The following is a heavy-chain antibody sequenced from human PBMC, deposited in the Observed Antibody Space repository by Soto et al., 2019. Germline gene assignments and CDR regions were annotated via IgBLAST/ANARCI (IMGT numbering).Heavy chain of an antibody. Sequence: QVQLVESGGGVVQPGRSLRLSCAASGFTFSSYGMHWVRQAPGKGLEWVAVISYDGSNKYYADSVKGRFTISRDNSKNTLYLQMNSLRAEDTAVYYCAKVRAVAGMDVWGQGTTVTVSS. D-gene: IGHD6-19*01. CDR1: GFTFSSYG. CDR2: ISYDGSNK. V-gene: IGHV3-30*18. CDR3: AKVRAVAGMDV. J-gene: IGHJ6*02.